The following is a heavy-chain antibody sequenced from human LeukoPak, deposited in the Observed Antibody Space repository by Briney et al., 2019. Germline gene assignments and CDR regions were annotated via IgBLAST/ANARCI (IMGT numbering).Heavy chain of an antibody. J-gene: IGHJ4*02. CDR2: ISSSSSTI. V-gene: IGHV3-48*01. Sequence: TGGSLRLSCAASGFTFSSYSMNWVRQAPGKGLEWVSYISSSSSTIYYADSVKGRFTSSRDNSKNTLFLQMNRLRPEDTAVYYCAKIPVSYSSGWSNFDYWGQGTLVTVSS. CDR1: GFTFSSYS. D-gene: IGHD6-19*01. CDR3: AKIPVSYSSGWSNFDY.